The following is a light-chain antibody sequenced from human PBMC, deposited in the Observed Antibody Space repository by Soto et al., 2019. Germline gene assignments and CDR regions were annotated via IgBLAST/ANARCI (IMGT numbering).Light chain of an antibody. V-gene: IGKV3-20*01. CDR1: QSVSNSY. CDR3: QQYGSSPLT. CDR2: GAS. Sequence: EIVLTQSPGTLSLSPGERATLSCRASQSVSNSYLAWYQQKPGQAPRLLIYGASSRATGIPDRFSGSGSGTDFTLTISRLEPEDFAVYYCQQYGSSPLTFGHGTKVDIK. J-gene: IGKJ3*01.